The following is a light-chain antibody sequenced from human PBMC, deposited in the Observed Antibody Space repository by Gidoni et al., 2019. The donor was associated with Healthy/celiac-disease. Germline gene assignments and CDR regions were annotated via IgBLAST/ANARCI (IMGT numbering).Light chain of an antibody. V-gene: IGKV1-33*01. CDR3: QQYDSPPRT. CDR1: PDISNY. CDR2: DAS. Sequence: DIQMTQSPSSLSASVGDRVTITCQASPDISNYLNWYQQKPGKAPKLLIYDASNLETGVPSRFSGSGSGTDFTFTISSLQPEDIATYYCQQYDSPPRTFXQXTKVEIK. J-gene: IGKJ1*01.